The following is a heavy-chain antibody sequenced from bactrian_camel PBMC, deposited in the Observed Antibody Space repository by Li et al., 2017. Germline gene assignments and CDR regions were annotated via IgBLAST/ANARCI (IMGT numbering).Heavy chain of an antibody. CDR2: TNGVGDIT. V-gene: IGHV3S1*01. CDR3: AKEGTIYGGMDDT. J-gene: IGHJ4*01. D-gene: IGHD3*01. CDR1: GYSW. Sequence: HVQLVESGGGLVQPGGSLRLSCAGSGYSWTMWVRQAPGRGLKWVSTTNGVGDITNYADSVKGRSTISRDNAENTVYLEMDTLKTEDTAQYYCAKEGTIYGGMDDTWGQGTQVTVS.